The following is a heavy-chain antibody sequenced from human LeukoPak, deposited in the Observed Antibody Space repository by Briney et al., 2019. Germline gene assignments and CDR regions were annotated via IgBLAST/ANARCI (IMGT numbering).Heavy chain of an antibody. D-gene: IGHD2-2*01. CDR2: INPSGGST. CDR1: GYTFTSYY. V-gene: IGHV1-46*01. CDR3: ARPAAGNDAFDI. J-gene: IGHJ3*02. Sequence: ASVKVSCKASGYTFTSYYMHWVRQAPGQGLEWMGIINPSGGSTSYAQKLQGRVTMTRDTSTSTVYMELSSLRSEDTAVYYCARPAAGNDAFDIWGQGTMVTVSS.